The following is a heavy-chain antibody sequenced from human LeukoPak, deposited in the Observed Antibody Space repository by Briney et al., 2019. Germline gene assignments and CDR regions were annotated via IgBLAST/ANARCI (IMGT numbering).Heavy chain of an antibody. CDR2: IYTSGSTSGST. CDR1: GGSISSNNYY. CDR3: ASGYSYVHLPGY. V-gene: IGHV4-61*02. Sequence: PSQTLSLTCTVSGGSISSNNYYWNWIRQPAGKGLEWIGRIYTSGSTSGSTNYNPSLKSRVTISVDRSKNQFSLKLSSVTAADTAVYYCASGYSYVHLPGYWGQGTLVTVSS. J-gene: IGHJ4*02. D-gene: IGHD5-18*01.